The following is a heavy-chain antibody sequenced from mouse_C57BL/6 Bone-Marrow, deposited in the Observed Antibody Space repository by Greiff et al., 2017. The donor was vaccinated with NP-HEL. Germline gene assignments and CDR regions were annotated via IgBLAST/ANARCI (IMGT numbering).Heavy chain of an antibody. CDR1: GFSFNTYA. D-gene: IGHD1-1*01. CDR2: IRSKSNNYAT. J-gene: IGHJ3*01. Sequence: EVHLVESGGGLVQPKGSLKLSCAASGFSFNTYAMNWVRQAPGKGLEWVARIRSKSNNYATYYADSVKDRFTISRDDSESILYLKMNNSKTEDTSMYYCVRPSSSFRSSPAWFAYWGQGTLLTVSA. CDR3: VRPSSSFRSSPAWFAY. V-gene: IGHV10-1*01.